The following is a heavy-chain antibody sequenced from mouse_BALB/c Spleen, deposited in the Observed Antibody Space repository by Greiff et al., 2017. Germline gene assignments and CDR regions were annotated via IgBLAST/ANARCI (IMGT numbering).Heavy chain of an antibody. Sequence: EVKLVESGGGLVQPGGSLRLSCATSGFTFTDYYMSWVRQPPGKALEWLGFIRNKANGYTTEYSASVKGRFTISRDNSQSILYLQMNTLRAEDSATYYCARDERCMDYWGQGTSVTVSS. CDR3: ARDERCMDY. CDR2: IRNKANGYTT. V-gene: IGHV7-3*02. CDR1: GFTFTDYY. J-gene: IGHJ4*01.